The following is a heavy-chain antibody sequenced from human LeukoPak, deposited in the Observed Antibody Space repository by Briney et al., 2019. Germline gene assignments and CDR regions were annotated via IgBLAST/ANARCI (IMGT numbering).Heavy chain of an antibody. D-gene: IGHD6-13*01. CDR2: IIPIFGTA. CDR1: GGTFSSYA. Sequence: SVKVSCKASGGTFSSYAISWVRQAPGQGLEWMGGIIPIFGTANYAQKFQGRVTITTDESTSTAYMELSSLRSEDTAVYYCAITPRIAAAGFLFDYWGQGTLVTVSS. V-gene: IGHV1-69*05. J-gene: IGHJ4*02. CDR3: AITPRIAAAGFLFDY.